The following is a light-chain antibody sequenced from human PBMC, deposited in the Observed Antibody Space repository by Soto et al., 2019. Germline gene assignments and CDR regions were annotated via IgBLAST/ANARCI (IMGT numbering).Light chain of an antibody. Sequence: QSVLTQPASVSGSPGQSATISCTGTSSDVGGYHYVSWYQQHPDKAPKLMIYDVSNRPSGVSNRFSGSKSGNTASLTISGLQAEDEADYYCSSYTSRVSYIFGTGTKVTVL. CDR3: SSYTSRVSYI. V-gene: IGLV2-14*03. J-gene: IGLJ1*01. CDR2: DVS. CDR1: SSDVGGYHY.